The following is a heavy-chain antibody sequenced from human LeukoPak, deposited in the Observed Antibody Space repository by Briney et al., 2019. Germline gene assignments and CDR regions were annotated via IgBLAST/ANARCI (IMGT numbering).Heavy chain of an antibody. V-gene: IGHV1-2*02. D-gene: IGHD3-22*01. CDR1: GYTFTGYY. CDR3: ARIPTYYYDSSGYCHRNSFDP. CDR2: INPNSGGT. Sequence: GASVKVSCKASGYTFTGYYMHWVRQAPGQGLEWMGWINPNSGGTNYAQKFQGRVTMTRDTSISTAYMELSRLRSDDTAVYYCARIPTYYYDSSGYCHRNSFDPWGQGTLVTVSS. J-gene: IGHJ5*02.